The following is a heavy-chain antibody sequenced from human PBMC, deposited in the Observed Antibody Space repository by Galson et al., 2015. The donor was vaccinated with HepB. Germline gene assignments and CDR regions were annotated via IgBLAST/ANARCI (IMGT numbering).Heavy chain of an antibody. CDR1: GGSISSSSYY. CDR3: ARRGAAAFHFDY. V-gene: IGHV4-39*01. Sequence: SETLSLTCTVSGGSISSSSYYWGWIRQPPGKGLEWIGSIYYSGSTYYNPSLKSRVTISVDTSKNQFSLKLSSVTAADTAVYYCARRGAAAFHFDYWGQGTLVTVSS. CDR2: IYYSGST. J-gene: IGHJ4*02. D-gene: IGHD6-13*01.